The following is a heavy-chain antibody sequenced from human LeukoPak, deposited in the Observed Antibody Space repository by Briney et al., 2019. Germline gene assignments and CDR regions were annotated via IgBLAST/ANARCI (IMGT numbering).Heavy chain of an antibody. D-gene: IGHD3-10*01. CDR1: GGSISSSNW. CDR3: ARAPYGSPDY. V-gene: IGHV4-4*02. J-gene: IGHJ4*02. Sequence: SETLSLTCAVSGGSISSSNWWSWVRQPPGKGLEWRGEIYHSGSTNYNPPLKSRGTISLDKSKNQFSLNLSSVTAADTAVYSCARAPYGSPDYWGQGTLVTVSS. CDR2: IYHSGST.